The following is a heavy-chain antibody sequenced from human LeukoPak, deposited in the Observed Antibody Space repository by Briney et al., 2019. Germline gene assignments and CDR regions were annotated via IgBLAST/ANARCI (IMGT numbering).Heavy chain of an antibody. CDR3: ARATTGYCSSTSCYLKDFWGGYFDY. J-gene: IGHJ4*02. Sequence: KRSETLSLTCTVSGGSISSYYWSWIRQPPGKGLEWIGYIYYSGSTNYNPSLKSRVTISVDTSKNQFSLKLSSVTAADTAVYYCARATTGYCSSTSCYLKDFWGGYFDYWGQGTLVTVSS. V-gene: IGHV4-59*01. CDR1: GGSISSYY. D-gene: IGHD2-2*01. CDR2: IYYSGST.